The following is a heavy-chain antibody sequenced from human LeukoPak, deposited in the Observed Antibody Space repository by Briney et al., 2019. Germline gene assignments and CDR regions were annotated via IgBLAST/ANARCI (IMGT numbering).Heavy chain of an antibody. CDR3: ARQGSEIDY. CDR1: GFTFRSYR. J-gene: IGHJ4*02. CDR2: IKEDANEE. Sequence: GGSLRLSCAASGFTFRSYRMSWVRQAPGKGLEWVANIKEDANEEYYVDSVRGRFIISRDNAKNSLYLQMNSLRAEDTAMYYCARQGSEIDYWGQGTLVTVSS. V-gene: IGHV3-7*03.